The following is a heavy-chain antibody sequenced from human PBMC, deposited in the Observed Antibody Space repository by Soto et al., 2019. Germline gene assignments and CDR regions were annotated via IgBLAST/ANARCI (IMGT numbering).Heavy chain of an antibody. V-gene: IGHV4-31*03. CDR2: IYYSGST. CDR1: GGSISSGGYY. Sequence: PSETLSLTSTVSGGSISSGGYYWSWIRQHPGKGLEWIGYIYYSGSTYYNPSLKSRVTISVDTSKNQFSLKLSSVTAADTAVYYCARDQTGSSSSGPGYYYYGMDVWGQGTTVTVSS. J-gene: IGHJ6*02. D-gene: IGHD6-6*01. CDR3: ARDQTGSSSSGPGYYYYGMDV.